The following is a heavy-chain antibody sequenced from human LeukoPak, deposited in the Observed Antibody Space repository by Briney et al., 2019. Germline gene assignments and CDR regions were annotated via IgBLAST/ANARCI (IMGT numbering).Heavy chain of an antibody. D-gene: IGHD2-8*01. J-gene: IGHJ4*02. CDR1: GFTFSSYA. V-gene: IGHV3-64*01. Sequence: PGGSLRLSCAASGFTFSSYAMHWVRQAPGKGLEYVSAISRNGGSTYYANSVKGRFTISRDNSKNTLYLQMGSLRAEDMAVYYCARDRDCTNGVCYYFDYWGQGTLVTVSS. CDR3: ARDRDCTNGVCYYFDY. CDR2: ISRNGGST.